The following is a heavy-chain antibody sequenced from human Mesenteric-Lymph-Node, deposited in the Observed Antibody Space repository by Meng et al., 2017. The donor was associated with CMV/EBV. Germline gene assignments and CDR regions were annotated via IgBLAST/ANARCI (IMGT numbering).Heavy chain of an antibody. V-gene: IGHV4-34*01. J-gene: IGHJ4*02. D-gene: IGHD4-23*01. CDR3: ARHQRWLKSEGGFNY. CDR2: INHSGST. CDR1: GGSFSGYY. Sequence: LQRWGAGMLKPSETLSLTFAVYGGSFSGYYWSWIRQPLGKGLEWIGEINHSGSTNYNPSLKSRVTISVDTSKNQFSLKLSSVTAADTAVYYCARHQRWLKSEGGFNYWGQGTLVTVS.